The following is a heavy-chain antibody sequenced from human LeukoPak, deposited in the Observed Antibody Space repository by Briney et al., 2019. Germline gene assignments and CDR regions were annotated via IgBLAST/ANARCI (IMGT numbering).Heavy chain of an antibody. Sequence: ASVKVSCKASGYTFTSYGINWVRQAPGQGLEWMGWVSPYNGNTNYAQKLQGRVTMTTDTSTSTAYMELRSLRSDDTAVYYCARDRVTIWSGCQNFDYWGQGTLITVSS. CDR2: VSPYNGNT. V-gene: IGHV1-18*01. CDR1: GYTFTSYG. D-gene: IGHD3-3*01. CDR3: ARDRVTIWSGCQNFDY. J-gene: IGHJ4*02.